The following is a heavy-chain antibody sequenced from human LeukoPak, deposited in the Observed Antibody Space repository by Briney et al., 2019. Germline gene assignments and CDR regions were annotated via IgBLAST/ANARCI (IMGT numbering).Heavy chain of an antibody. D-gene: IGHD4-11*01. J-gene: IGHJ4*02. CDR1: GGSISSGSYY. CDR2: IYTSGST. Sequence: SETLSLTCTVSGGSISSGSYYWSWIRQPAGKGLEWIGRIYTSGSTNCNPSLKSRVTISVDTSKNQFSLKLSSVPAAFTAVYYCARDSTVTTHFDYWGQGTLVTVSS. V-gene: IGHV4-61*02. CDR3: ARDSTVTTHFDY.